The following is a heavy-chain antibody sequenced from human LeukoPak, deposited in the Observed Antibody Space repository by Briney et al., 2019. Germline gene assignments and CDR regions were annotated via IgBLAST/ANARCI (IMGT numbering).Heavy chain of an antibody. V-gene: IGHV3-21*04. CDR3: AKDLGGDYDGY. Sequence: VKPGGSLRLSCAASGFTFSSYSMNWVRQAPGKGLEWVSSISSSSSYIYYADSVKGRFTISRDNAKNSLYLQMNSLRAEDTAVYYCAKDLGGDYDGYWGQGTLVTVSS. J-gene: IGHJ4*02. CDR2: ISSSSSYI. D-gene: IGHD4-17*01. CDR1: GFTFSSYS.